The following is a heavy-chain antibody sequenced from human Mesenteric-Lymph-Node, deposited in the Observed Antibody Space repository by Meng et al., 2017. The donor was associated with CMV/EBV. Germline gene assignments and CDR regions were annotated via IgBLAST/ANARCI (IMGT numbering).Heavy chain of an antibody. D-gene: IGHD3-22*01. V-gene: IGHV4-39*07. CDR2: INYSGST. CDR3: ARDGDYYDSSGYNPFDY. CDR1: GGSISSSSYY. J-gene: IGHJ4*02. Sequence: QLQLQESGPGLVKPSETLSLTCTVSGGSISSSSYYWGWIRQPPGKGLEWIGSINYSGSTYYNPSLKSRVTISVDTSKNQFSLKLSSVTAADTAVYYCARDGDYYDSSGYNPFDYWGQGTLVTVSS.